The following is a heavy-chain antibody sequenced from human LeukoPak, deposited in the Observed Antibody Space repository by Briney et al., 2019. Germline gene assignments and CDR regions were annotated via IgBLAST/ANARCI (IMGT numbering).Heavy chain of an antibody. CDR2: ISGSGGST. CDR3: AELGITMIGGV. V-gene: IGHV3-23*01. CDR1: GFTFSSFG. Sequence: GGSLRLSCAASGFTFSSFGMSWVRQAPGKGLEWVSAISGSGGSTYYADSVKGRFTISRDNAKNSLYLQMNSLRAEDTAVYYCAELGITMIGGVWGKGTTVTISS. J-gene: IGHJ6*04. D-gene: IGHD3-10*02.